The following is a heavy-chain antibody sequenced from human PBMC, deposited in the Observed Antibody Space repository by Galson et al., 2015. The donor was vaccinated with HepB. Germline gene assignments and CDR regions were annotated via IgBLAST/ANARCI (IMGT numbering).Heavy chain of an antibody. D-gene: IGHD2-15*01. CDR1: GFTFSSYA. CDR2: ISGSGGST. Sequence: SLRLSCAASGFTFSSYAMSWVRQAPGKGLEWVSAISGSGGSTYYADSVKGRFTISRDNSKNTLYLQMNSLRAEDTAVYYCAKDPDIVVVVAAGYWGQGTLVTVSS. V-gene: IGHV3-23*01. J-gene: IGHJ4*02. CDR3: AKDPDIVVVVAAGY.